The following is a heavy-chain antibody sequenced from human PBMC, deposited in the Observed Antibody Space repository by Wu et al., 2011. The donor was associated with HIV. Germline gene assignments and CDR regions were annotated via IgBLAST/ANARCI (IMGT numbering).Heavy chain of an antibody. CDR1: GYTFSGYY. J-gene: IGHJ5*01. Sequence: QVQLVQSGAEVKKPGASVKVSCKASGYTFSGYYIHWVRQAPGQGLERVGWINPNSGATQCAKKFQDRVTMTRDTTNNTAYLELNRLISDDMATYYCARDWGATVVVYLLDSWGQGTPVTVSS. CDR2: INPNSGAT. V-gene: IGHV1-2*02. D-gene: IGHD2-8*02. CDR3: ARDWGATVVVYLLDS.